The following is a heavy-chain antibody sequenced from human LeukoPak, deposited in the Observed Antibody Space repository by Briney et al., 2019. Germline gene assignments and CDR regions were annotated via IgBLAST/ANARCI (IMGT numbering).Heavy chain of an antibody. CDR3: AKDEGVNFSQFFLH. V-gene: IGHV3-30*02. D-gene: IGHD1-1*01. CDR2: IRYDGSNK. CDR1: GFTFSSYR. J-gene: IGHJ1*01. Sequence: GGSLRLSCAASGFTFSSYRMHWVRQAPGKGGEGLTFIRYDGSNKYYAETLQGRSTLSRDNSKNTLYLHMNSVRPEDTAEYYCAKDEGVNFSQFFLHWGQGTLVSVSS.